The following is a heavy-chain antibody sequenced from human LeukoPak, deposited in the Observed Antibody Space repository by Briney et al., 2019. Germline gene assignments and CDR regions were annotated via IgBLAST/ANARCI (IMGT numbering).Heavy chain of an antibody. CDR3: ASVVVPAAMAGEGYYYYMDV. CDR2: IIPIFGTA. CDR1: GGTFSSYA. Sequence: ASVKVSCKASGGTFSSYAISWVRQAPGQGLEWMGGIIPIFGTANYAQKFQGRVTITTDESTSTAYMELSSLRSEDTAMYYCASVVVPAAMAGEGYYYYMDVWGKGTTVTVSS. J-gene: IGHJ6*03. D-gene: IGHD2-2*01. V-gene: IGHV1-69*05.